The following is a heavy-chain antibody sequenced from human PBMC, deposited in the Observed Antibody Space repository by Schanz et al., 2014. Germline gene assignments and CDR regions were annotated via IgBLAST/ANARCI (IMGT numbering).Heavy chain of an antibody. V-gene: IGHV3-23*04. CDR2: ISGSGGST. J-gene: IGHJ5*01. CDR3: AKTPREYCNYDNCPNWFDS. CDR1: GFSFSDSF. Sequence: MQLVESGGGLVKPGGSLRLSCVASGFSFSDSFMSWIRQTPEKGLEWVSAISGSGGSTYYADSVKGRFTISRDNSKNTLYLQMNSLRAEDTAVYYCAKTPREYCNYDNCPNWFDSWGQGTLVTASS. D-gene: IGHD2-15*01.